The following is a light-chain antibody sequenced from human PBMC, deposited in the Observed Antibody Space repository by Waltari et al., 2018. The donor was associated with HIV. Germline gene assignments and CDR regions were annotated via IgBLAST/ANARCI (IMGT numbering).Light chain of an antibody. CDR1: QDIRNY. Sequence: DIQMTQSPSSLSASEGDRVTITCQASQDIRNYLNWFQQKPGKAPKFLIYDASNLETGVPSRFSGSGSGTEFTFTISSQQPEDIATYYCQQYDDLPRTFGQGTKVEIK. CDR3: QQYDDLPRT. V-gene: IGKV1-33*01. CDR2: DAS. J-gene: IGKJ1*01.